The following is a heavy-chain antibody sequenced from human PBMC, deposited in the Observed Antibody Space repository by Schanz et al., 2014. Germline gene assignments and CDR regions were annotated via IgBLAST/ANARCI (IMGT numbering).Heavy chain of an antibody. J-gene: IGHJ5*02. CDR1: GVSFSFYY. D-gene: IGHD2-2*01. V-gene: IGHV4-34*02. Sequence: QVHLQQWGAGLLQPSETLSLTCGVGGVSFSFYYWSWVRQPPGKGLEWIGEVHPSGTTNYNPSLSYRFAMSVDASKNQFSLKLTSVTAADTAVYYCARGQDHAKTGDLWGRGTLVTISS. CDR3: ARGQDHAKTGDL. CDR2: VHPSGTT.